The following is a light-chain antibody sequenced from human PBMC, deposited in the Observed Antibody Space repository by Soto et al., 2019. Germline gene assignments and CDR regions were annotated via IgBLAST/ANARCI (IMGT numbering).Light chain of an antibody. J-gene: IGKJ4*01. Sequence: EIVMTQSPATLSVSPGERATLSCRASQSVGSDLAWYQQKPGQAPRLVIYGASNRATGIPDRFSGSGSGTDFTLTISRLEPEDFAVYYCQQSNNWPDTFGGGTKV. CDR1: QSVGSD. CDR2: GAS. V-gene: IGKV3D-15*01. CDR3: QQSNNWPDT.